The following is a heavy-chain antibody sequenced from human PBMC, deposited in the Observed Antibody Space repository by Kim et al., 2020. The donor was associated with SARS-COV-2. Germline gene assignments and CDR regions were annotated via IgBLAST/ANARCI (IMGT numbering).Heavy chain of an antibody. V-gene: IGHV3-11*06. CDR3: AREPGYSSSWYRPVFDY. Sequence: GGSLRLSCAASGFTFSDYYMSWIRQAPGKGLEWVSYISSSSYTNYADSVKGRFTISRDNAKNSLYLQMNSLRAEDTAVYYCAREPGYSSSWYRPVFDYWGQGTLVTVSS. D-gene: IGHD6-13*01. J-gene: IGHJ4*02. CDR1: GFTFSDYY. CDR2: ISSSSYT.